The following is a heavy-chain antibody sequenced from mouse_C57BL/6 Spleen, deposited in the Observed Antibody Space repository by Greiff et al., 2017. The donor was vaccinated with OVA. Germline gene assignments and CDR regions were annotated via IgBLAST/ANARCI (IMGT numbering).Heavy chain of an antibody. Sequence: QVQLQQPGAELVMPGASVKLSCKASGYTFTSYWMHWVKQRPGQGLEWIGEIDPSDSYTNYNQKFKGKSTLTVDKSSSTAYMQLSSLTSEDSAVYYCETGGGQATWNFDDWGQGTTLTVSS. CDR1: GYTFTSYW. V-gene: IGHV1-69*01. CDR3: ETGGGQATWNFDD. J-gene: IGHJ2*01. CDR2: IDPSDSYT. D-gene: IGHD3-2*02.